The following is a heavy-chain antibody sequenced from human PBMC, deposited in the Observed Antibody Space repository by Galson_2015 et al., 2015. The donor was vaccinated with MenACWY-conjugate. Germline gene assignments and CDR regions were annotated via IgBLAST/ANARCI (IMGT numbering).Heavy chain of an antibody. CDR1: GGSISSPSGY. J-gene: IGHJ5*02. V-gene: IGHV4-39*07. Sequence: ETLSLTCTVSGGSISSPSGYWGWIRQPPGKGLEWIGNIYYSRTTYYNPSFKSRVTLSVDSSKNQFSLELSSVTAEDTAVYYCARSGLFGSGGWFDPWGQGILVTVSS. CDR2: IYYSRTT. CDR3: ARSGLFGSGGWFDP. D-gene: IGHD3-10*01.